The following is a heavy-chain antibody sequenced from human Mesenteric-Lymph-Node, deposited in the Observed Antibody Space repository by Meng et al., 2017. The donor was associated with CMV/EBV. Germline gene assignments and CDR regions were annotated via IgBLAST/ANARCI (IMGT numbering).Heavy chain of an antibody. D-gene: IGHD1-26*01. CDR1: YT. V-gene: IGHV1-69*02. Sequence: YTISCVRQAPGQGLEWMGRIIPILGIANYAQKFQGRVTITADKSTSTAYMELSSLRSEDTAVYYCARGRGTDPPSVGATSEEYFQHWGQGTLVTVSS. J-gene: IGHJ1*01. CDR2: IIPILGIA. CDR3: ARGRGTDPPSVGATSEEYFQH.